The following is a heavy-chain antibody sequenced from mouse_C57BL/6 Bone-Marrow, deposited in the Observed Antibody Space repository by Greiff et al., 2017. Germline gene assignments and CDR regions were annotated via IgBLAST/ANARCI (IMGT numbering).Heavy chain of an antibody. Sequence: QVQLKQPGAELVKPGASVKLSCKASGYTFTSYWMQWVKQRPGQGLEWIGEIDPSDSYTNYNQKFKGKATLTVDTSSSTAYMQLSSLTSEDSAVYYCAREGDDYGWFAYWGQGTLVTVSA. CDR3: AREGDDYGWFAY. J-gene: IGHJ3*01. CDR1: GYTFTSYW. D-gene: IGHD2-4*01. V-gene: IGHV1-50*01. CDR2: IDPSDSYT.